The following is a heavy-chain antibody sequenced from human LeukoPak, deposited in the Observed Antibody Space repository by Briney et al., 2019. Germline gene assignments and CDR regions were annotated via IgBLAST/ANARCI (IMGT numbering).Heavy chain of an antibody. CDR3: ARKLRLGGNWFDP. D-gene: IGHD1-26*01. CDR2: IIPISGTT. CDR1: GGTFTSDA. V-gene: IGHV1-69*13. Sequence: SVKVSCKTSGGTFTSDAITWVRQAPGQGLEWMGKIIPISGTTNYAQKFQGRVTFTADESTSTAYMELSSLRSEDTALYYCARKLRLGGNWFDPWGQGTLVTVSS. J-gene: IGHJ5*02.